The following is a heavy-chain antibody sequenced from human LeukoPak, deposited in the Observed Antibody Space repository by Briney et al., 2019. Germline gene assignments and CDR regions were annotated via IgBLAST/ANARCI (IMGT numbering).Heavy chain of an antibody. D-gene: IGHD6-6*01. CDR1: GFDFGDYD. J-gene: IGHJ6*03. V-gene: IGHV3-49*03. CDR2: IRSKVYGGTT. CDR3: TRAYSSSSFYYYYMDV. Sequence: GGSLRLSCTASGFDFGDYDMNWFRQAPGKGLEWVGFIRSKVYGGTTEYAASVKGRFTISRDDSKSIAYLQMNSLKTEDTAVYYCTRAYSSSSFYYYYMDVWGKGTTVTVSS.